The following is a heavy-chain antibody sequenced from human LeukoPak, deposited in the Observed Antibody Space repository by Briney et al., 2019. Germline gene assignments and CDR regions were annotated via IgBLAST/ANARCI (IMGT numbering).Heavy chain of an antibody. CDR3: ARESTAGYNSSWYGFRN. CDR1: GFTFSGYW. J-gene: IGHJ1*01. V-gene: IGHV3-7*01. CDR2: INQDGSEK. Sequence: GGSLRLSCAASGFTFSGYWMSWVRQAPGKGLEWVANINQDGSEKYYVDSVKGRFTISRDNAKNSLFLQMGRLRVEDTAVYYCARESTAGYNSSWYGFRNWGQGTLVSVSS. D-gene: IGHD6-13*01.